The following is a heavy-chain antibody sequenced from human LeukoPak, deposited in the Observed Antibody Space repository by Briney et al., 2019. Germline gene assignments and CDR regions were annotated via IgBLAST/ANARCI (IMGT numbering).Heavy chain of an antibody. CDR2: IRYDGSNK. Sequence: GGSLRLSCAASGFTFSSYGMHWVRQAPGKGLEWVAFIRYDGSNKYYADSVKGRFTISRGNSKNTLYLQMNSLRAEDTAVYYCASIAAAGEYFDYWGQGTLVTVSS. V-gene: IGHV3-30*02. CDR3: ASIAAAGEYFDY. CDR1: GFTFSSYG. J-gene: IGHJ4*02. D-gene: IGHD6-13*01.